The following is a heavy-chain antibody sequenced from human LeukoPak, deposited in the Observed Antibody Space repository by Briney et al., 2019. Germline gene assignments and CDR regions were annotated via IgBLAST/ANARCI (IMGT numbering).Heavy chain of an antibody. CDR2: IIPIFGTA. CDR1: GGTFSSYA. CDR3: ARGPVTAHYFDY. D-gene: IGHD2-21*02. V-gene: IGHV1-69*13. J-gene: IGHJ4*02. Sequence: SVKVSCKASGGTFSSYAISWVRQAPGQGLEWMGGIIPIFGTANYAQKFQGRVTITADESTSTAYIKLSSLRSDDTAVYYCARGPVTAHYFDYWGQGTLVTVSS.